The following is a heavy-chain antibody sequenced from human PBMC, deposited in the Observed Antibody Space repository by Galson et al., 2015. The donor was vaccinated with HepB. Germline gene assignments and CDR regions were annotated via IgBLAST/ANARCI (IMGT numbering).Heavy chain of an antibody. J-gene: IGHJ5*02. Sequence: SVKVSCKASGGTFSSYAISWVRQAPGQGLEWMGGIIPIFGTANYAQKFQGRVTITADESTSTAYMELSSLRSEDTAVYYCARGGCSSTSCYTPMFDPWGQGTLVTVSS. CDR1: GGTFSSYA. CDR2: IIPIFGTA. D-gene: IGHD2-2*02. CDR3: ARGGCSSTSCYTPMFDP. V-gene: IGHV1-69*13.